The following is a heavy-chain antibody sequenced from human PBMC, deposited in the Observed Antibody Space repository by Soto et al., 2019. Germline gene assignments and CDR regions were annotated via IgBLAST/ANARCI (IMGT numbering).Heavy chain of an antibody. D-gene: IGHD3-10*01. Sequence: EVQLLESGGGLVQPGGSLRLSCAASGFTFSSYAMSWVRQAPGKGLEWVSAISGSGGSTYYADSVKGRFTISRDNSKNTLYLQMNRPRAEDTAVYYCARGGLGSMVRSLYFESYGMDVWGQGTTVTVSS. V-gene: IGHV3-23*01. CDR3: ARGGLGSMVRSLYFESYGMDV. CDR2: ISGSGGST. J-gene: IGHJ6*01. CDR1: GFTFSSYA.